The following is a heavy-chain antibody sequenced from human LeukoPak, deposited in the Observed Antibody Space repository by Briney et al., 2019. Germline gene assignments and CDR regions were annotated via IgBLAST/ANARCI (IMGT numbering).Heavy chain of an antibody. CDR1: GFTFISYS. V-gene: IGHV3-21*01. J-gene: IGHJ6*02. D-gene: IGHD3-10*01. Sequence: GGSLRFSCAASGFTFISYSMNWVRQARGKGLEWVSSISSSSSYIYYADSVKGRFTISRDNAKNSLYLQMNSLRAEDTAVYYCAGNYGSGSYYWSYYYYGMDVWGQGTTVTVSS. CDR2: ISSSSSYI. CDR3: AGNYGSGSYYWSYYYYGMDV.